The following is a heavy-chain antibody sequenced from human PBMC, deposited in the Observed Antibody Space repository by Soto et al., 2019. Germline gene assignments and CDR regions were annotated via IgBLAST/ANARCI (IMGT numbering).Heavy chain of an antibody. D-gene: IGHD6-13*01. CDR1: RYIFTSFH. CDR3: ARIAAAGLTYFDF. V-gene: IGHV1-46*01. J-gene: IGHJ4*02. Sequence: QVQLVQSGAEVKKAGASVTVSCKASRYIFTSFHMHWVREAPGQGLEWMGVINPSTGSTSYEQKFQGRVTMTRDTSTSTVYMVLSSLRSEDTAVYYCARIAAAGLTYFDFWGQGTPVTVSS. CDR2: INPSTGST.